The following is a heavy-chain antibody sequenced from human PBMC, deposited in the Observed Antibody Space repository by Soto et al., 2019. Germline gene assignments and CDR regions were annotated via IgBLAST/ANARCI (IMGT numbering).Heavy chain of an antibody. V-gene: IGHV4-59*01. CDR1: GGSLSTYY. D-gene: IGHD1-20*01. Sequence: QVRLQESGPGLVKPSETLSLTCTVSGGSLSTYYWSWIRQPPGKGLEWIVYMSYSGSSNYNPSLKSRVTMSVDTSKNQVALKMSSVTAADTAVYYCAKTRITSQAATFDPWGQGTLVTVSS. CDR2: MSYSGSS. CDR3: AKTRITSQAATFDP. J-gene: IGHJ5*02.